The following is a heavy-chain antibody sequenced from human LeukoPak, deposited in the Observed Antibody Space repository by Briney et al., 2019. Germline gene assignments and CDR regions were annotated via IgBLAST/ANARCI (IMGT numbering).Heavy chain of an antibody. V-gene: IGHV1-18*01. D-gene: IGHD5-24*01. CDR1: GYTFTSYG. Sequence: ASVKVSCKASGYTFTSYGISWVRQAPGQGLEWMGWISAYNGNTNYAQKLQGRVTMTTDTSTSTAYMELRSLRSDDTAVYYCARGQSRDIGYYYYYYVDVWGKGTTVTVSS. CDR2: ISAYNGNT. J-gene: IGHJ6*03. CDR3: ARGQSRDIGYYYYYYVDV.